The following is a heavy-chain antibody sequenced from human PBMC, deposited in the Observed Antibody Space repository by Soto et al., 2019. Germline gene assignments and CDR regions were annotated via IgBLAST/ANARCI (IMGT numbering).Heavy chain of an antibody. CDR3: ARLATVTPPYYFDF. CDR2: INPSDGST. CDR1: GYTFISYY. Sequence: ASVKVFCKASGYTFISYYIHWVRQAPGQGLEWMGVINPSDGSTSCAQKFQGRVTMTRDTSTSTVYMELSSLRSDDTAVYFCARLATVTPPYYFDFWGQGTLVTVSS. V-gene: IGHV1-46*01. J-gene: IGHJ4*02. D-gene: IGHD4-17*01.